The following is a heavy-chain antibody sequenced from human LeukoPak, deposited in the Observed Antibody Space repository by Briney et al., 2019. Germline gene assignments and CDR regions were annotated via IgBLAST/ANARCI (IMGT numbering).Heavy chain of an antibody. V-gene: IGHV1-18*01. J-gene: IGHJ4*02. Sequence: ASVKVSCKASGYTFTSYGISWVRQAPGQGLEWMGWISAYNGNTNYAQKLQGRVTMTTDTSTSTAYMELRSLRSDDTAVYYCARDPYTVVTYYFDYWGQGTLVTVSS. CDR3: ARDPYTVVTYYFDY. CDR2: ISAYNGNT. CDR1: GYTFTSYG. D-gene: IGHD4-23*01.